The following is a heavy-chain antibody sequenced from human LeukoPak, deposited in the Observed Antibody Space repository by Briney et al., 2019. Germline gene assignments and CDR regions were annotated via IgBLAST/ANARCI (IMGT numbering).Heavy chain of an antibody. CDR2: IYSGGST. V-gene: IGHV3-66*01. D-gene: IGHD3-16*01. Sequence: GGSLRLSCAASEFSVGSNYMTWVRQAPGKGLEWVSLIYSGGSTYYADSVKGRFTISRDNSKNTLYLQMNSLRAEDTAVYYCARGGDHPTFLFQYMDVWGKGTTVTVSS. J-gene: IGHJ6*03. CDR1: EFSVGSNY. CDR3: ARGGDHPTFLFQYMDV.